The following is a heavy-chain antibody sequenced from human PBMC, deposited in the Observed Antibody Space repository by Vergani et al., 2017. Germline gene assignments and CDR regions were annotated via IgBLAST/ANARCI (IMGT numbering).Heavy chain of an antibody. CDR2: ISWNSGAV. V-gene: IGHV3-9*01. D-gene: IGHD1-26*01. Sequence: EVDLVESGGGLAQPGGSLRLSCEASGITFWKFGMHWVRQGPGKGLEWVSGISWNSGAVDYADSVRGRFTISRDNAKNSLYLQMNSLRAEDTAVYYCARGWELLNYWGQGTLVTVSS. CDR1: GITFWKFG. J-gene: IGHJ4*02. CDR3: ARGWELLNY.